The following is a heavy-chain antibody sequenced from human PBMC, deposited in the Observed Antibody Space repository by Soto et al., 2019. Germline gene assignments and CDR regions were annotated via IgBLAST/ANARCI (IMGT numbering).Heavy chain of an antibody. CDR2: IYYIGKT. CDR1: GGSISSGGCY. CDR3: VRYCSTTKCPFDY. V-gene: IGHV4-30-4*01. D-gene: IGHD2-2*01. Sequence: SETLSLTCTVSGGSISSGGCYWGWIRQPPGKGLELIGYIYYIGKTYFNPSLKSRVTLSVDTSKNQLSLNLSSVTAADTAVYYCVRYCSTTKCPFDYWGQGTLVTVSS. J-gene: IGHJ4*02.